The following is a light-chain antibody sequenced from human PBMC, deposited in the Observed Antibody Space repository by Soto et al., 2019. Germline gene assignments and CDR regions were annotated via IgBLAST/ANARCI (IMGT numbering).Light chain of an antibody. CDR3: RQYNNSPGT. CDR1: QSVSSN. CDR2: GAS. J-gene: IGKJ4*01. V-gene: IGKV3-15*01. Sequence: EIVMTQSPATLSVSPGERATLSCRASQSVSSNLAWYQQKPGQAPRLLIYGASTRATGIQARFSGSGSGTEFTLTIRSLQSEDFAVYYCRQYNNSPGTFGGGTKVDIK.